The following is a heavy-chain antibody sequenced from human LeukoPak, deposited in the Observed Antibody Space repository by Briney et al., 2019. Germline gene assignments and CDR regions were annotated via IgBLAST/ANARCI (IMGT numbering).Heavy chain of an antibody. D-gene: IGHD6-19*01. J-gene: IGHJ4*02. CDR3: ARGRGSSGWYGGFDY. V-gene: IGHV4-34*01. CDR1: GGSFSGYY. CDR2: INHSGST. Sequence: PSETLSLTCAVYGGSFSGYYWSWIRQPPGKGLEWIGEINHSGSTNYNPSLKSRFTISVDPSKNQYSLKLSSVTAADTAVYYCARGRGSSGWYGGFDYWGQGTLVTVSS.